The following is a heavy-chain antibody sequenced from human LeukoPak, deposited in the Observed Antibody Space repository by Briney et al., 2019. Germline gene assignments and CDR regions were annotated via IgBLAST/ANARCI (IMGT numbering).Heavy chain of an antibody. CDR2: IYYSGST. V-gene: IGHV4-31*03. CDR3: ARIKAYDSSGYYYEAPNYYFDY. D-gene: IGHD3-22*01. Sequence: PSQTLSLTCTVSGGSISSGGYYWSWIRQHPGKGLEWIGYIYYSGSTYYNPSLKSRVTISVDTSKNQFSLKLSSVTAADTAVYYCARIKAYDSSGYYYEAPNYYFDYWGQGTLVTVSS. CDR1: GGSISSGGYY. J-gene: IGHJ4*02.